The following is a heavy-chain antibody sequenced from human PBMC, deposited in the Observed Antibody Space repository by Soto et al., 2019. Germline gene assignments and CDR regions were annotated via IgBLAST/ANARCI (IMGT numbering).Heavy chain of an antibody. CDR2: IYYSGST. J-gene: IGHJ4*02. V-gene: IGHV4-31*03. D-gene: IGHD3-10*01. Sequence: SETLSLTCTVSGGSISSGGYYWSWIRQHPGKGLEWIGYIYYSGSTYYNPSLKSRVTISVDTSKNQFSLKLSSVTAADTAVYYCARARVLWFGELYHFDYWGQGTLVTVSS. CDR3: ARARVLWFGELYHFDY. CDR1: GGSISSGGYY.